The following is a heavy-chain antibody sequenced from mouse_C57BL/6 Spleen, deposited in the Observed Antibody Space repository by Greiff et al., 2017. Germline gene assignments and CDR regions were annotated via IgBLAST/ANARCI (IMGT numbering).Heavy chain of an antibody. CDR3: ARGDGSY. CDR2: ISNGGGST. Sequence: EVKLMESGGGLVQPGGSLKLSCAASGFTFSDYYMYWVRQTPEKRLEWVAYISNGGGSTYYPDTVKGRFTISRDNAKNTLYLQMSRLKSEDTAMYYCARGDGSYWGQGTLVTVSA. CDR1: GFTFSDYY. J-gene: IGHJ3*01. D-gene: IGHD2-3*01. V-gene: IGHV5-12*01.